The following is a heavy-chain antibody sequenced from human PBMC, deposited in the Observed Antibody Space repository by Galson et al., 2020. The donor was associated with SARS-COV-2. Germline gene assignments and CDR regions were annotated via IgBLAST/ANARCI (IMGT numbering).Heavy chain of an antibody. CDR1: GFSLTTTGVG. V-gene: IGHV2-5*02. Sequence: SGPTLVKPTQTLTLTCTFSGFSLTTTGVGVGWIRQPPGNALEWLALIYWDDEKRYRPSLKNRFTIAKDTSKNQVVLTMTNMDPVDTATYYCAHISERGYGDYPMYFQHWGQGALVTVSS. J-gene: IGHJ1*01. D-gene: IGHD4-17*01. CDR2: IYWDDEK. CDR3: AHISERGYGDYPMYFQH.